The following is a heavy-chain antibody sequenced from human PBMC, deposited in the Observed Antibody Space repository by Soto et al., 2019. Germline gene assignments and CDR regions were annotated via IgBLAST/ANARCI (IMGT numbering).Heavy chain of an antibody. CDR3: ARTRTDASSSFDH. Sequence: QVQLQESGPGLVRPSQTLSLTCTVSRDSISRGDYYWSWIRQHAGKGLEWIGYVTHSGSSFYNPTLRSRVIISVDTSKNQFALKLTPVTAADTAVYYCARTRTDASSSFDHWGQGTLVTVSS. J-gene: IGHJ4*02. CDR2: VTHSGSS. V-gene: IGHV4-31*03. D-gene: IGHD6-6*01. CDR1: RDSISRGDYY.